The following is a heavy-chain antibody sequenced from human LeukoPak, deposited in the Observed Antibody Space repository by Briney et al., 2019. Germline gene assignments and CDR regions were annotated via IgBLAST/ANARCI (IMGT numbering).Heavy chain of an antibody. D-gene: IGHD6-13*01. CDR2: ISGSGGST. CDR1: GFTFSSYG. J-gene: IGHJ4*02. Sequence: PGGSLRLSCAASGFTFSSYGMSWVRQAPGKGLEWVSAISGSGGSTYYADSVKGRFTISRDNSKNTLYLQMNSLRAEDTAVYYCAKDHLDSSSWDYYFDYWGQGTLVTVSS. V-gene: IGHV3-23*01. CDR3: AKDHLDSSSWDYYFDY.